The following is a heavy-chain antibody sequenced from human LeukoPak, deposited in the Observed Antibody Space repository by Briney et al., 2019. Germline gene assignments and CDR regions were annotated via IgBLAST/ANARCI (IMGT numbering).Heavy chain of an antibody. CDR1: GGSFSGYY. CDR3: ARDRIQLWLDNYYYYYGMDV. D-gene: IGHD5-18*01. J-gene: IGHJ6*02. V-gene: IGHV4-34*01. CDR2: INHSGST. Sequence: PSETLSLTCAVYGGSFSGYYWSWIRQPPGKGLEWIGEINHSGSTNYNPSLKSRVTISVDTSKNQFSLKLSSVTAADTAVYYCARDRIQLWLDNYYYYYGMDVWGQGTTVTVSS.